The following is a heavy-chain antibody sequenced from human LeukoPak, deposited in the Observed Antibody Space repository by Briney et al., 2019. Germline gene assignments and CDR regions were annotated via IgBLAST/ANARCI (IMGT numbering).Heavy chain of an antibody. D-gene: IGHD2-15*01. V-gene: IGHV3-48*02. J-gene: IGHJ4*02. Sequence: GGSLRLSCAASGFSFSRFGMNWVRQAPGKGLEWISRISSTSGAVYYADSVKGRFTISRDNAKNSLYLQMSSLRNEDTAIYYCAQKGGTDHWGQGTLVTVSS. CDR2: ISSTSGAV. CDR1: GFSFSRFG. CDR3: AQKGGTDH.